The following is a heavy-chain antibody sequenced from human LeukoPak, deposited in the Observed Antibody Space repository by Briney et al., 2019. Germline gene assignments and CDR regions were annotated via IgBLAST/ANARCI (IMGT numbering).Heavy chain of an antibody. CDR2: IKQGGSEK. Sequence: GGSLRLSCAASGFTFSSYWMSWVRQAPGKGLEWVANIKQGGSEKYYVDSVKGRFTISRDNAKNSLYLQMNSLRAEDTAVYYCAELGITMIGGVWGKGTTVTISS. J-gene: IGHJ6*04. CDR3: AELGITMIGGV. CDR1: GFTFSSYW. D-gene: IGHD3-10*02. V-gene: IGHV3-7*01.